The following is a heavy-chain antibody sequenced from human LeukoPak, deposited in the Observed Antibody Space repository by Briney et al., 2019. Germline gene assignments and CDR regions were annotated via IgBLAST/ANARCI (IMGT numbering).Heavy chain of an antibody. J-gene: IGHJ6*03. CDR2: MNPNSGNT. CDR1: GYTFTSYD. V-gene: IGHV1-8*01. D-gene: IGHD2-2*01. CDR3: ARGYAYYYYMDV. Sequence: ASVKVSCEASGYTFTSYDINWVRQATGQGLEWMGWMNPNSGNTGYAQKFQGRVTMTRNTSISTAYMELSSLRSEDTAVYYCARGYAYYYYMDVWGKGTTVTISS.